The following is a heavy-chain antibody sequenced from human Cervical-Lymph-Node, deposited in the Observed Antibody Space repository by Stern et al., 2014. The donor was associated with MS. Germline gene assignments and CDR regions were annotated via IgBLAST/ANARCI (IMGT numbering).Heavy chain of an antibody. V-gene: IGHV4-4*07. CDR3: ARGRHTAMVTSGRYFDL. CDR2: ASNSGTT. J-gene: IGHJ4*02. Sequence: QVQLQESGPGRVQPSETLSLTCSVSGASITNFYWSWIRQTPGKGLPWIGHASNSGTTYYDSSLESRVTMSMDASKQQFSLSLTSVTAVDTAVYFCARGRHTAMVTSGRYFDLWGQGTLVTVSS. D-gene: IGHD5-18*01. CDR1: GASITNFY.